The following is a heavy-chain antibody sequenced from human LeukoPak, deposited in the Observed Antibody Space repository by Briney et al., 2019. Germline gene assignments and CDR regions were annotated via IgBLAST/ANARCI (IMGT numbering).Heavy chain of an antibody. CDR2: MNPNSGNT. Sequence: ASVKVSCKASGYTFTSYDINWVRQATGQGLEWMGWMNPNSGNTGYAQRFQGRVTMTRNTSISTAYMELSSLRSEDTAVYYCAREGTTQTTPDYWGQGTLVTVSS. CDR3: AREGTTQTTPDY. CDR1: GYTFTSYD. J-gene: IGHJ4*02. D-gene: IGHD1/OR15-1a*01. V-gene: IGHV1-8*01.